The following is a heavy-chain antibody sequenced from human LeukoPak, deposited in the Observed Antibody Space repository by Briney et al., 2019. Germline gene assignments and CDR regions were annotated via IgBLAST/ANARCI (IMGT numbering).Heavy chain of an antibody. V-gene: IGHV4-34*01. CDR3: ARRGGSTMIRAYYFDY. Sequence: SETLSLTCAVYGGSFSGYYWSWIRRPPGKGLEWIGEINHSGSTNYNPSLKSRVTISVDTSKNQFSLKLSSVTAADTAVYYCARRGGSTMIRAYYFDYWGQGTLVTVSS. CDR2: INHSGST. D-gene: IGHD3-22*01. CDR1: GGSFSGYY. J-gene: IGHJ4*02.